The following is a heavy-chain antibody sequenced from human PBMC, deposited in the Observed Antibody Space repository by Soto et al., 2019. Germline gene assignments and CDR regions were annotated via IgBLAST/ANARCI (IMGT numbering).Heavy chain of an antibody. D-gene: IGHD3-10*01. CDR1: GFTFGSYW. CDR3: AKYGSGNYGAYALDI. Sequence: EAQLVESGGGLVQPGGSLRLSCAASGFTFGSYWMSWVRQAPGKGLEWVANINPGGREKNYVNSVKGRFSISRDDAERSHHLQMNSQRAEDTAVYYCAKYGSGNYGAYALDIWGQGTMVTVSS. V-gene: IGHV3-7*01. J-gene: IGHJ3*02. CDR2: INPGGREK.